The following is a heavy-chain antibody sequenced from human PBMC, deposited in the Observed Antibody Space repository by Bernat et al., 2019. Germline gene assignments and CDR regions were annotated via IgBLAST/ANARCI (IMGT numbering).Heavy chain of an antibody. D-gene: IGHD1-14*01. J-gene: IGHJ4*02. CDR3: VNFNRGY. V-gene: IGHV3-64D*06. CDR2: ITSTGGST. CDR1: GFTFNTYT. Sequence: EVQLVESGGGLVQPGGSLRLSCSASGFTFNTYTMHWVRQAPGKGLEYVSAITSTGGSTYYADSVKGRFIISRGNSKDTLWLQMSSLRAEDTAFDYCVNFNRGYWGQGTLVTVSS.